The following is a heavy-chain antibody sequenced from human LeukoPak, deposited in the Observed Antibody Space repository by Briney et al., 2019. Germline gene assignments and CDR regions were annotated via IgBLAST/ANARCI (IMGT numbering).Heavy chain of an antibody. V-gene: IGHV3-9*01. CDR1: GFTFDDYT. J-gene: IGHJ4*02. CDR3: ARDRSGY. CDR2: ISWNSDNI. Sequence: GGSLRLSCAASGFTFDDYTMHWVRQAPGKGLEWISGISWNSDNIGYADSVKGRFTISRDNAKNSLYLQMNSLRAEDTAVYYCARDRSGYWGQGTLVTVSS. D-gene: IGHD3-10*01.